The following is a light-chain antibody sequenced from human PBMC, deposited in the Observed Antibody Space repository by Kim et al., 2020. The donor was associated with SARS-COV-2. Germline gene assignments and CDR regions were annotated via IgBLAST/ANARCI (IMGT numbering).Light chain of an antibody. CDR2: GAS. CDR1: QSVSSSY. J-gene: IGKJ1*01. Sequence: SPGERATLSCRASQSVSSSYLAWYQPKPGQAPRLLIYGASSRATGIPDRFSGSGSGTDFTLTISRLEPEDFAVYYCQQYGSSPRTFGQGTKVDIK. V-gene: IGKV3-20*01. CDR3: QQYGSSPRT.